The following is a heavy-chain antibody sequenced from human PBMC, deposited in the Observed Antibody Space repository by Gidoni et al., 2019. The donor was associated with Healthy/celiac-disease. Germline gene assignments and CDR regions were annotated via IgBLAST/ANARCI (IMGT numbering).Heavy chain of an antibody. V-gene: IGHV4-39*02. CDR3: ARDSGSYYGHNY. D-gene: IGHD1-26*01. Sequence: QLQLQESGPGLVKPSATLSLTCTVSGGSISSSSYYWGWIRQPPGKGLEWIGSIYYSGSTYYNPSLKSRVTISVDTSKNQFSLKLSSVTAADTAVYYCARDSGSYYGHNYWGQGTLVTVSS. CDR1: GGSISSSSYY. CDR2: IYYSGST. J-gene: IGHJ4*02.